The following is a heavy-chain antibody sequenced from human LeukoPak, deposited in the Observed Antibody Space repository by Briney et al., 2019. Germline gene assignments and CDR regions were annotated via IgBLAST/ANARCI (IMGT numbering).Heavy chain of an antibody. D-gene: IGHD2-2*01. CDR2: ISAYNGNT. CDR3: ASIYCSSTSCYGPVDY. J-gene: IGHJ4*02. CDR1: GYTLTELS. Sequence: ASVKVSCKVSGYTLTELSMHWVRQAPGKGLEWMGWISAYNGNTNYAQKLQGRVTMTTDTSTSTAYMELRSLRSDDTAVYYCASIYCSSTSCYGPVDYWGQGTLVTVSS. V-gene: IGHV1-18*01.